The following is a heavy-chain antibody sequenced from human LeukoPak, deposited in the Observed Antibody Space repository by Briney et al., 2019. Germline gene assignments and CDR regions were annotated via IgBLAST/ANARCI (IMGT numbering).Heavy chain of an antibody. CDR3: ARGYLPNSSSWYGAFDY. CDR2: INPNSGGT. V-gene: IGHV1-2*02. D-gene: IGHD6-13*01. J-gene: IGHJ4*02. CDR1: GYTSTGYY. Sequence: ASVKVSCKASGYTSTGYYMHWVRQAPGQGLEWMGWINPNSGGTNYAQKFQGRVTMTRDTSISTAYMELSRLRSDDTAVYYCARGYLPNSSSWYGAFDYWGQGTLVTVSS.